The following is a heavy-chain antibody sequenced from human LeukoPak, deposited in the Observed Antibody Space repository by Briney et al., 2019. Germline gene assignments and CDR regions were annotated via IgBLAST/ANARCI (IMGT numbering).Heavy chain of an antibody. V-gene: IGHV1-46*01. J-gene: IGHJ5*02. CDR1: GYTFTSYY. CDR2: INPSGGST. D-gene: IGHD2-15*01. CDR3: ARSRGGSAGGDWFDP. Sequence: GASVKVSCKASGYTFTSYYMHWVRQAPGQGLERMGIINPSGGSTSYAQKFQGRVTMTRDTSTSTVYMELSSLRSEDTAVYYCARSRGGSAGGDWFDPWGQGTLVTVSS.